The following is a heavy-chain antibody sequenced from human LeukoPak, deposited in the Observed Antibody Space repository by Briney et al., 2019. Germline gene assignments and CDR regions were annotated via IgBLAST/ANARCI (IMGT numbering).Heavy chain of an antibody. D-gene: IGHD6-19*01. Sequence: GRSLRLSCAASGFTFSSYGMHWVRQAPGKGLEWVAVISYDGSNKYYADSVKGRFTISRDNSKNTLYLQMNSLRAEDTAVYYCAKLPRGRYSSGLSPDYWGQGTLVTVSS. CDR2: ISYDGSNK. CDR1: GFTFSSYG. V-gene: IGHV3-30*18. J-gene: IGHJ4*02. CDR3: AKLPRGRYSSGLSPDY.